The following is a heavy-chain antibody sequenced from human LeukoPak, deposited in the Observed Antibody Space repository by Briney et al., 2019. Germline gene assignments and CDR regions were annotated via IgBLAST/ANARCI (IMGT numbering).Heavy chain of an antibody. D-gene: IGHD3-22*01. J-gene: IGHJ3*02. CDR3: ARTFYYDTGGRFAFDI. V-gene: IGHV4-59*02. Sequence: SETLSLTCTVSGGSVTSFYYNWIRQPPGKGLEWIGYIYYSGSTNYNPSLKSRVTMSLDTSKNQFSLKLNSVTAADTALYFCARTFYYDTGGRFAFDIWGQGTMVTVSS. CDR2: IYYSGST. CDR1: GGSVTSFY.